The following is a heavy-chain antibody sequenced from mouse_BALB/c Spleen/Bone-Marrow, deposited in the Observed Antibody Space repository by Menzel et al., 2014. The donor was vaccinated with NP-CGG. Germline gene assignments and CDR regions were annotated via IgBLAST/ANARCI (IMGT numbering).Heavy chain of an antibody. Sequence: EVKLVESGGGLVQPGGSLRLSCATSGFTFTDYYMNWVRQPPGKALEWLGFIRNKANGYTTEYSASVKSRFTISRDNSQNILYLQMNTLRVDDSATYYCARDKGRAFFDYWGQGTTLTVSS. V-gene: IGHV7-3*02. J-gene: IGHJ2*01. CDR3: ARDKGRAFFDY. CDR1: GFTFTDYY. CDR2: IRNKANGYTT.